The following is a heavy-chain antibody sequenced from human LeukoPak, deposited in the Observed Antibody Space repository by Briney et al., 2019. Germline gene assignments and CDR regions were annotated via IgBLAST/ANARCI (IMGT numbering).Heavy chain of an antibody. CDR3: ARDAPGNTALDY. V-gene: IGHV3-74*01. J-gene: IGHJ4*02. Sequence: GGSLRLSCAASGFTFVSYWMHWVRQAPGKGLVWVSRINGYGSSTDFADSVKGRFTISRDNAKNTLYLQMNSLRAEDTAVYYCARDAPGNTALDYWDQGTLVTVSS. CDR2: INGYGSST. D-gene: IGHD5-18*01. CDR1: GFTFVSYW.